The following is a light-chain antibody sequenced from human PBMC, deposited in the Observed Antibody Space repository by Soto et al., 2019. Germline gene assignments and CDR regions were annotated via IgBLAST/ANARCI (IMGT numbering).Light chain of an antibody. CDR3: QQINGYPLT. V-gene: IGKV1-9*01. Sequence: DVQLTQTPSFLSASVGDRVTITCRASRDISTYLAWYQQKPGKAPKLLIYAASTLHTGVPSRFSGSGSGTEFTLTISSLQPDDFATFICQQINGYPLTFGGGTKVEI. CDR2: AAS. CDR1: RDISTY. J-gene: IGKJ4*01.